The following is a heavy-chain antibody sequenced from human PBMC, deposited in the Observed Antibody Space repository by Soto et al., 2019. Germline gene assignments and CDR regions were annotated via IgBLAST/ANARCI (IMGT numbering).Heavy chain of an antibody. Sequence: SVKVSCKASGGTFSSYAISWVRQAPGQGLEWMGGIIPIFGTANYAQKFQGRVTITADESTSTAYMELSSLRSEDTAVYYCARYDTMVRGDYYYGMDVWGQGTTVTVSS. D-gene: IGHD3-10*01. J-gene: IGHJ6*02. CDR1: GGTFSSYA. CDR2: IIPIFGTA. V-gene: IGHV1-69*13. CDR3: ARYDTMVRGDYYYGMDV.